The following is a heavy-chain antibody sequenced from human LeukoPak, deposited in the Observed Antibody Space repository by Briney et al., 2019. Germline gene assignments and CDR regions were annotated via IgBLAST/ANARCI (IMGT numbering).Heavy chain of an antibody. V-gene: IGHV3-NL1*01. J-gene: IGHJ3*02. CDR1: GFTFSTYA. D-gene: IGHD2-21*02. CDR3: ARAVGVTAIHNAFDI. CDR2: IYSGGGT. Sequence: AGGSLRLSCAASGFTFSTYAMHWVRQAPGKGLEWVSVIYSGGGTDYADSVKGRFTISRDNSKNTLYLQMNSLRAEDTAVYYCARAVGVTAIHNAFDIWGQGTMVTVSS.